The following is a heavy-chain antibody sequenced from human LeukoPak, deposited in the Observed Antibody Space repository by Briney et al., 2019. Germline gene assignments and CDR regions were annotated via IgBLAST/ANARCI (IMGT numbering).Heavy chain of an antibody. D-gene: IGHD3-22*01. Sequence: GKSLRLSCAASGFTFSGYPIHWVRQAPGKGLMWVSRINTDGSNTHYADSVKGRFTISRDNAKNTLYLQMNGLRVEDTAVYYCVVWGEDRSGHRFDFWGQGTLVTVSS. V-gene: IGHV3-74*01. J-gene: IGHJ4*02. CDR2: INTDGSNT. CDR3: VVWGEDRSGHRFDF. CDR1: GFTFSGYP.